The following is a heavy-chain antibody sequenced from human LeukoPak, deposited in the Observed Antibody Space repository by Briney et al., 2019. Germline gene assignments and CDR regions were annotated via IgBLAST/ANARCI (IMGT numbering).Heavy chain of an antibody. Sequence: GGSLRLSCAASGFTVSSNYMSWVSQAPGKGLQWVSVIYSGGSTYYADSVKGRFTISRDNSKNTLYLQMNSLRAEDTAVYYCARDLYSSGWTDYWGQGTLVTVSS. CDR1: GFTVSSNY. V-gene: IGHV3-53*01. CDR3: ARDLYSSGWTDY. CDR2: IYSGGST. D-gene: IGHD6-19*01. J-gene: IGHJ4*02.